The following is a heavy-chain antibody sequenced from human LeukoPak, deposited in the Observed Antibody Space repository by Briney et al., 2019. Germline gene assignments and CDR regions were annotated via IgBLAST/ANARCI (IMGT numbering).Heavy chain of an antibody. V-gene: IGHV3-48*03. J-gene: IGHJ6*03. Sequence: PGGSLRLSCAASGFTFSSYEMNWVRQAPGKGLEWVSYISSSGSTIYYADSVKGRFTISRDNAKNSLYLQMNSLRAEDTAVYHCAKAAVDISVYYYYYYMDVWGKGTTVTISS. CDR1: GFTFSSYE. D-gene: IGHD5-12*01. CDR3: AKAAVDISVYYYYYYMDV. CDR2: ISSSGSTI.